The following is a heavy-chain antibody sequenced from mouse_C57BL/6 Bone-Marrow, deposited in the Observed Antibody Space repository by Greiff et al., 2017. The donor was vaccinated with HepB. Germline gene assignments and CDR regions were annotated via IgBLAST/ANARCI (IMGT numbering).Heavy chain of an antibody. CDR1: GFTFSDYY. D-gene: IGHD1-1*01. J-gene: IGHJ4*01. CDR2: ISNGGGST. CDR3: ARQSYYGSSLYAMDY. V-gene: IGHV5-12*01. Sequence: EVKLMESGGGLAQPGGSLKLSCAASGFTFSDYYMYWVRQTPEKRLEWVAYISNGGGSTYYPDTVKGRFTISRDNAKNTLYLQMSRLKSEDTAMYYCARQSYYGSSLYAMDYWGQGTSVTVSS.